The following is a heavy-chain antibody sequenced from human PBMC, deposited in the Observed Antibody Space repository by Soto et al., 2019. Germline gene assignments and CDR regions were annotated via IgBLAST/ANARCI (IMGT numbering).Heavy chain of an antibody. CDR2: ISYDGTYK. V-gene: IGHV3-30*18. CDR3: AKDRVYYSISWPVY. J-gene: IGHJ4*02. Sequence: QVQLVESGGGVVQPGRSLRLSCAASGSSFSSYGIHWVRKVPGKGLEWVAVISYDGTYKHYADSVKGRFTFSRDNSKNTVYLQMNSLRAEDTAVYYCAKDRVYYSISWPVYWGQGTLVTVSS. CDR1: GSSFSSYG. D-gene: IGHD6-13*01.